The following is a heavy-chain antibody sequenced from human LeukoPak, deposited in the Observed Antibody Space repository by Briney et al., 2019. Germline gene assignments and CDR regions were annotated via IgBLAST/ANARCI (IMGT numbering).Heavy chain of an antibody. V-gene: IGHV1-69*13. D-gene: IGHD2-2*01. CDR3: ARVGCSSTSCPRIYYYYGMDV. CDR2: FMPIFGTA. J-gene: IGHJ6*02. CDR1: AGTFSSYA. Sequence: SVKLSCKASAGTFSSYAISWVRQAPGPGLEWMGGFMPIFGTANYAQKFQGRVTITADESTSTAYMELSSLRSEDTAVYYCARVGCSSTSCPRIYYYYGMDVWGQGTTVTVSS.